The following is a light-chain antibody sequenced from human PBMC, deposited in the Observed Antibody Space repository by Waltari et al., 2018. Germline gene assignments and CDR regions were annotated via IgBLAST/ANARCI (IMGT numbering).Light chain of an antibody. CDR1: QSIGRY. V-gene: IGKV3-20*01. CDR3: QNHERLPAT. Sequence: EIMLTQSPGTLSLSPGERATLSCRASQSIGRYLVWYQQKPGQAPRLLMYEASRRATGIPDRFSGSGSGTEFSLTISRLEPEDFAVYYCQNHERLPATFGQGTKVEIK. CDR2: EAS. J-gene: IGKJ1*01.